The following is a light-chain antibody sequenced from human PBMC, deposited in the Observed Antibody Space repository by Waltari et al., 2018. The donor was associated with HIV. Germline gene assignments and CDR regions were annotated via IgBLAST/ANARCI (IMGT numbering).Light chain of an antibody. V-gene: IGKV4-1*01. Sequence: DIVMTQSPDSLAVSLDERATINCKSCQSILYSSNNKNFLAWYQQKPGQPPTLLIYWASTRESGVPDRFSGSGSETDFTLTISSLQAEDVAVYYCQQYYTTPLTFGQGTKLEIK. CDR3: QQYYTTPLT. CDR2: WAS. CDR1: QSILYSSNNKNF. J-gene: IGKJ2*01.